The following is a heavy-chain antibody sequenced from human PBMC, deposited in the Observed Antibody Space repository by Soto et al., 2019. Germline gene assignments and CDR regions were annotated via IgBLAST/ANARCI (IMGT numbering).Heavy chain of an antibody. CDR3: TIVVVPAAMATWGRHDEYFQH. J-gene: IGHJ1*01. D-gene: IGHD2-2*01. CDR1: GFTFSGSA. V-gene: IGHV3-73*02. Sequence: EVQLVESGGGLVQPGGSLKLSCAASGFTFSGSAMHWVRQASGKGLEWVGRIRSKANSYATAYAASVKGRFTISRDDSKNTAYLQMNSLKTEDTAVYYCTIVVVPAAMATWGRHDEYFQHWGQGTLVTVSS. CDR2: IRSKANSYAT.